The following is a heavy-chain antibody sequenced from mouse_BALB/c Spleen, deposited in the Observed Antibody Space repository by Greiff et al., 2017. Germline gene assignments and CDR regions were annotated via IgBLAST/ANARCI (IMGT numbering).Heavy chain of an antibody. Sequence: QVHVKQSGPQLVRPGASVKISCKASGYSFTSYWMHWVKQRPGQGLEWIGMIDPSDSETRLNQKFKDKATLTVDKSSSTAYMQLSSPTSEDSAVYYCALGGYDGYYGFAYWGQGTLVTVSA. J-gene: IGHJ3*01. CDR1: GYSFTSYW. D-gene: IGHD2-3*01. V-gene: IGHV1-74*01. CDR3: ALGGYDGYYGFAY. CDR2: IDPSDSET.